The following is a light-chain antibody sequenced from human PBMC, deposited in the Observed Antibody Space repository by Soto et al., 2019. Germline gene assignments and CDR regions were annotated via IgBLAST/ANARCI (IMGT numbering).Light chain of an antibody. CDR2: AAS. V-gene: IGKV1-39*01. Sequence: DIEMTRSPSSLSASGGDRVTITCRASQSISTYLHWYQQKEGKAPELLVYAASNLQSGFPSRFSGSGSGTDFTLTVNSLQAEDFATYYCQQGFSTPWTFGQGTKVDIK. CDR1: QSISTY. J-gene: IGKJ1*01. CDR3: QQGFSTPWT.